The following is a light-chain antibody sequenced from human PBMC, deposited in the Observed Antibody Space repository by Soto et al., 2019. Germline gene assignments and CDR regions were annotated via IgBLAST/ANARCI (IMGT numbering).Light chain of an antibody. J-gene: IGKJ1*01. CDR3: QQYENFSGT. CDR2: DAS. V-gene: IGKV1-5*01. CDR1: QSVSGW. Sequence: IQLTKYPSTLSPSLRDTVTVTCRASQSVSGWLAWYQQKPGEAPKLLIYDASALPRGVPSRFSGSGSGTKFTLTIASLQPDDFATYYCQQYENFSGTFGPGTKADI.